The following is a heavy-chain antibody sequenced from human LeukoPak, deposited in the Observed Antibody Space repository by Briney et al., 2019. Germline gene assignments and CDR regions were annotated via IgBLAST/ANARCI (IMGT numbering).Heavy chain of an antibody. CDR1: GYTFTSYD. D-gene: IGHD6-19*01. V-gene: IGHV1-8*01. J-gene: IGHJ5*02. Sequence: ASVKVSCKASGYTFTSYDINWVRQASGQGLEWMGWMNPNSGNTGYAQKFRGRVTMTRNTFINTAYMEPRNLRSEDTAVYFCARGHNIGWYVNWFDPWGQGTLVTVSS. CDR3: ARGHNIGWYVNWFDP. CDR2: MNPNSGNT.